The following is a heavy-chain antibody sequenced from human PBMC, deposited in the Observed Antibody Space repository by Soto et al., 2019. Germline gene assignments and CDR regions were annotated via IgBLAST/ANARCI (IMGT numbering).Heavy chain of an antibody. V-gene: IGHV4-59*08. Sequence: QVQLQESGPGLVKPSETLSLTCTVSGGSTSSYYWSWIRQPPGKGLEWIAYIYYSGTTNYNPSLKSPVTISIDTSKYQYSLKLSSVTAADTAVYYWARLLGGDVLTGKTYYFDNWGQGTLFTVSS. D-gene: IGHD3-9*01. CDR1: GGSTSSYY. CDR3: ARLLGGDVLTGKTYYFDN. CDR2: IYYSGTT. J-gene: IGHJ4*02.